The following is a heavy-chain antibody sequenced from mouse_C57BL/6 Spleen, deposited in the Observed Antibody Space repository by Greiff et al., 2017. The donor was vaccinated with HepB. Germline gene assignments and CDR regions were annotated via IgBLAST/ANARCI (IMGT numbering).Heavy chain of an antibody. CDR2: IYPGSGNT. CDR1: GYTFTDYY. D-gene: IGHD1-1*01. V-gene: IGHV1-76*01. CDR3: AIGGSSLLYDFDY. Sequence: QVQLQQSGAELVRPGASVKLSCKASGYTFTDYYINWVKQRPGQGLEWIARIYPGSGNTYYNETFKGKATLTAEKSSSTAYMQLSSLTSEDSAVYFCAIGGSSLLYDFDYWGQGTTLTVSS. J-gene: IGHJ2*01.